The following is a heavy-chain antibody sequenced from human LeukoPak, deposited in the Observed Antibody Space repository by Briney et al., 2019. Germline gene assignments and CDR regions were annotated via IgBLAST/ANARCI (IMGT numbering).Heavy chain of an antibody. CDR1: GGSFSGYY. Sequence: SETLSLTCAVYGGSFSGYYWSWIRQPPGKGLEWIGEINHSGSTNYNPSLKSRVTISVDTSKNQFSLKLSSVTAADTAVYYCASTSGYNIIGYWGQGTLVTVSS. J-gene: IGHJ4*02. D-gene: IGHD1-14*01. V-gene: IGHV4-34*01. CDR3: ASTSGYNIIGY. CDR2: INHSGST.